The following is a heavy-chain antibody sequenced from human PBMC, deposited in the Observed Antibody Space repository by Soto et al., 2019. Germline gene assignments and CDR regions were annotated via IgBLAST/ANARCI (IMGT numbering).Heavy chain of an antibody. J-gene: IGHJ5*02. V-gene: IGHV1-18*01. CDR3: ARDCSGGSCYHPGRFDP. Sequence: ASVKVSCKASGYTFTSYGISWVRQAPGQGLEWMGWISAYNGNTNYAQKLQGRVTMTTDTSTGTAYMELRSLRSDDTAVYYCARDCSGGSCYHPGRFDPWGQGTLVTVSS. D-gene: IGHD2-15*01. CDR1: GYTFTSYG. CDR2: ISAYNGNT.